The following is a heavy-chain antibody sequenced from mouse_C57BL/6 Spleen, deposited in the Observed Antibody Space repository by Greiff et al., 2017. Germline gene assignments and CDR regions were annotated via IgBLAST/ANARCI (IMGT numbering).Heavy chain of an antibody. Sequence: EVQVVESGGDLVKPGGSLKLSCAASGFTFSSYGMSWVRQTPDKRLEWVATISSGGSYTYYPDSVKGRFTISRDNAKNTLYLQMSSLKSEDTAMYYCARHWDGFAYWGQGTLVTVSA. CDR1: GFTFSSYG. J-gene: IGHJ3*01. D-gene: IGHD4-1*01. V-gene: IGHV5-6*01. CDR3: ARHWDGFAY. CDR2: ISSGGSYT.